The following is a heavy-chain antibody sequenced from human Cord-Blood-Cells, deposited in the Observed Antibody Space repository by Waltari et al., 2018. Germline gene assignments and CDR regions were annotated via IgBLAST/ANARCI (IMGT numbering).Heavy chain of an antibody. CDR3: AASEVVTAMNAFDI. D-gene: IGHD2-21*02. CDR1: GFTFTGSA. CDR2: IVVGSGNT. Sequence: QMQLVQSGPEVKKPGTSVKVSCKASGFTFTGSAVRWVRQVRGQRLEWLGWIVVGSGNTNYAQKFQERVTITRDMSTSTAYMELSSLRSEDTAVYYCAASEVVTAMNAFDIWGQGTMVTVSS. J-gene: IGHJ3*02. V-gene: IGHV1-58*01.